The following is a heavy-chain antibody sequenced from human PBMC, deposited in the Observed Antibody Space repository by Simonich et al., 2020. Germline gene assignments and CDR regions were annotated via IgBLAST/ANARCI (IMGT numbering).Heavy chain of an antibody. CDR2: IYYSGGT. CDR3: ARGGLYFDY. D-gene: IGHD2-15*01. V-gene: IGHV4-59*01. CDR1: GGSISSYY. J-gene: IGHJ4*02. Sequence: QVQLQESGPGLVKPSETLSLTCTVSGGSISSYYWSWIRQPPGKGLEWIGYIYYSGGTNYNPALKSRVTRAVDTSKNQFALKLSSVTAADTAVYYCARGGLYFDYWGQGTLVTVSS.